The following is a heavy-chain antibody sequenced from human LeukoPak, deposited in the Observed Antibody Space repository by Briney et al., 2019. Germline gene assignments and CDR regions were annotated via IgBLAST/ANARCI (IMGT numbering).Heavy chain of an antibody. J-gene: IGHJ4*02. D-gene: IGHD6-13*01. V-gene: IGHV3-30-3*01. CDR3: ARTGSSSWYVFDY. Sequence: GGSLRLSCAASGFTFSSYAMHWVRQAPGKGLEWVAVISYDGSNKYYADSVKGRFTISRGNSKNTLYLQMNSLRAEDTAVYYCARTGSSSWYVFDYWGQGTLVTVSS. CDR2: ISYDGSNK. CDR1: GFTFSSYA.